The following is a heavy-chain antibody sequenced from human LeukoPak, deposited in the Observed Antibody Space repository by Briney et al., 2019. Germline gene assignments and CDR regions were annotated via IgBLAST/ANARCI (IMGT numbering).Heavy chain of an antibody. V-gene: IGHV1-69*05. CDR3: ARGGDGYNPYYYYYYMDV. D-gene: IGHD5-24*01. CDR1: GGAFSSYA. J-gene: IGHJ6*03. CDR2: IIPIFGTA. Sequence: GSSVNVSCKASGGAFSSYAISWVRQAPGQGLEWMGGIIPIFGTATYAQKFQGRVTITTDESTSTAYMELSSLRSEDTAVYYCARGGDGYNPYYYYYYMDVWGKGTTVTVSS.